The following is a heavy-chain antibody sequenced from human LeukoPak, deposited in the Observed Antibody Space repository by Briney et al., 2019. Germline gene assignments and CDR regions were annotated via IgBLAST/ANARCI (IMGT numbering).Heavy chain of an antibody. CDR1: GFTFSSYW. J-gene: IGHJ4*02. Sequence: GGSLRLSCAASGFTFSSYWMSWVRQAPGKGLEWVANIKQDGSEKYYVDSVKGRFTISRDNSKNTLYLQMNSLRAEDTAVYYCARDRRVRGVIYFDYWGQGTLVTVSS. CDR2: IKQDGSEK. CDR3: ARDRRVRGVIYFDY. V-gene: IGHV3-7*01. D-gene: IGHD3-10*01.